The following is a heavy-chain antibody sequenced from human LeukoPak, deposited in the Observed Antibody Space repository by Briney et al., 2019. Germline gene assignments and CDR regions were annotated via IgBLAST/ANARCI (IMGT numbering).Heavy chain of an antibody. V-gene: IGHV3-53*01. CDR1: GFTVSSNY. Sequence: GGSLRLSCAASGFTVSSNYMSWVRQAPGKGLEWVSVIYSGGSTYYADSVKGRFTISRDNSKNTLYLQMNSLRAEDTAVYYCARGATMVSGYYYGMDVWGQGTTVTVSS. J-gene: IGHJ6*02. CDR2: IYSGGST. CDR3: ARGATMVSGYYYGMDV. D-gene: IGHD4/OR15-4a*01.